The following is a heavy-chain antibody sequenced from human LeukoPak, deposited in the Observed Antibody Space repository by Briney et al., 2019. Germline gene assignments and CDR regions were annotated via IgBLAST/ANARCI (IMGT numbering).Heavy chain of an antibody. CDR3: AREEFRGSYYFDY. CDR2: INPNSGGT. J-gene: IGHJ4*02. CDR1: GYTFTGYY. D-gene: IGHD1-26*01. V-gene: IGHV1-2*02. Sequence: ASVKVSCKASGYTFTGYYMHWVRQAPGQGLEWMGWINPNSGGTNYAQKFQGRVTMTRDTSISTAYMELSRLRSDDTAVYYCAREEFRGSYYFDYWGQGTLVTVSS.